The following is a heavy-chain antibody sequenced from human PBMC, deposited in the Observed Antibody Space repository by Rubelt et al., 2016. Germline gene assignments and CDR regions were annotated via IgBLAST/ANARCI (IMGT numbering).Heavy chain of an antibody. CDR3: SRGGSFSWGS. CDR2: IHHSGST. CDR1: GGSFSGYY. V-gene: IGHV4-34*01. D-gene: IGHD7-27*01. J-gene: IGHJ5*02. Sequence: QVQLQQWGAGLLKPSETLSLTCAVYGGSFSGYYWSWIRQPPGKGLEWIGEIHHSGSTNYNPSLKSRVTISVDKSKNLFSLRLSAVTAADTAIYYCSRGGSFSWGSWGQGTLVTVSS.